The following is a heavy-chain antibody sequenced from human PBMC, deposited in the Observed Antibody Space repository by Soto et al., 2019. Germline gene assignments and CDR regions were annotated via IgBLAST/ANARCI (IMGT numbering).Heavy chain of an antibody. Sequence: EVQLVESGGGLVQPGGSLRLSCAASGLTFRRYWMHWVRQAPGKGLVWVSRINSDGSSIDYADSVKGRFTISRDNAKNTLYLQMNGLRAEDTAVYYCARAVGDYWGQGTLVTVSS. V-gene: IGHV3-74*01. CDR3: ARAVGDY. D-gene: IGHD3-10*01. CDR1: GLTFRRYW. J-gene: IGHJ4*02. CDR2: INSDGSSI.